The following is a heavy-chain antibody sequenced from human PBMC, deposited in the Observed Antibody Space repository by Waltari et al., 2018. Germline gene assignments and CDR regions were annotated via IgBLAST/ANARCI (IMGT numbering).Heavy chain of an antibody. Sequence: QVQLQESGPGLVKPSETLSLTCTVSGYSISSGYYWGWIRQPPGKGLEWIGSIYHSGSTYYTPSLKSRVTISVDTSKNQFSLKLSSVTAADTAVYYCARVDYDFWSGSLRTDYYMDVWGKGTTVTISS. J-gene: IGHJ6*03. V-gene: IGHV4-38-2*02. CDR3: ARVDYDFWSGSLRTDYYMDV. CDR1: GYSISSGYY. CDR2: IYHSGST. D-gene: IGHD3-3*01.